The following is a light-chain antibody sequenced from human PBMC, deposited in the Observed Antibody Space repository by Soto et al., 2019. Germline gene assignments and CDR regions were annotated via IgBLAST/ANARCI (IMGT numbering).Light chain of an antibody. Sequence: EIVLTQSPATLSLSPGEIATLSCRASQSVGTYLAWYQQKPGQAPRLLIYDASNRATGIPARFSGSGSGTDFTLTISSLEPEDFAVYFCQQRNKWPPIFTFGPGTRVDFK. CDR1: QSVGTY. CDR3: QQRNKWPPIFT. J-gene: IGKJ3*01. V-gene: IGKV3-11*01. CDR2: DAS.